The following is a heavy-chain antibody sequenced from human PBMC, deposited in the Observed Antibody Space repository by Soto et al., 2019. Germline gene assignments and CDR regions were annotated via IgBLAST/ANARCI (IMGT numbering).Heavy chain of an antibody. J-gene: IGHJ6*02. D-gene: IGHD3-22*01. CDR2: IIPIFGTA. CDR3: ASKGTYYYDSSGYLRTLQYYYYGMDA. Sequence: SVKVSCKASGGTFSSYAISWVRQAPGQGLEWMGGIIPIFGTANYAQKFQGRVTITADKSTSTAYMELSSLRSEDTAVYYCASKGTYYYDSSGYLRTLQYYYYGMDAWGQGTTVTVSS. V-gene: IGHV1-69*06. CDR1: GGTFSSYA.